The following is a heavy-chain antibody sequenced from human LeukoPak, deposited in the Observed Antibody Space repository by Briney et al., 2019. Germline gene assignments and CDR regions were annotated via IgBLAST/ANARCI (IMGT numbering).Heavy chain of an antibody. D-gene: IGHD6-13*01. J-gene: IGHJ5*02. CDR1: GGSISSYY. Sequence: SETLSLTCTVSGGSISSYYWSWIRQPAGKGLEWIGRIYTSGSTNYNPSLKSRVTISVDTSKNQFSLKLSSVTAADTAVYYCARFAPGDVRYSSSWTEGDWFDPWGQGALVTVSS. CDR3: ARFAPGDVRYSSSWTEGDWFDP. V-gene: IGHV4-4*07. CDR2: IYTSGST.